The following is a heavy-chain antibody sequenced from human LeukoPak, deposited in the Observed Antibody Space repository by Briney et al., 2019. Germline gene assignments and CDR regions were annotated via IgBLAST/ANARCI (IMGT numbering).Heavy chain of an antibody. CDR1: GFTFSSYS. CDR2: ISSSSSYI. Sequence: GGSLRLSCAASGFTFSSYSMNWVRQASGKGLEWVSSISSSSSYIYYADSVKGRFTISRDNAKNSLYLQMNSLRAEDTAVYYCARVPSGALLIYWGQGTLVTVSS. V-gene: IGHV3-21*01. J-gene: IGHJ4*02. CDR3: ARVPSGALLIY. D-gene: IGHD2-15*01.